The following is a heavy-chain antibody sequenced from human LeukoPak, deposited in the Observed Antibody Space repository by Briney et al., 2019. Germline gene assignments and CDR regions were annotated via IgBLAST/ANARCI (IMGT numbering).Heavy chain of an antibody. Sequence: GGSLRLSCAASGFTFTSYGISWVRQAPGQGLEWMGWISAYNGNTNYAQKLQGRVTMTTDTSTSTAYMELRSLRSDDTAVYYCAREGQLGSWDYWGQGTLVTVSS. CDR1: GFTFTSYG. V-gene: IGHV1-18*01. J-gene: IGHJ4*02. CDR3: AREGQLGSWDY. D-gene: IGHD6-6*01. CDR2: ISAYNGNT.